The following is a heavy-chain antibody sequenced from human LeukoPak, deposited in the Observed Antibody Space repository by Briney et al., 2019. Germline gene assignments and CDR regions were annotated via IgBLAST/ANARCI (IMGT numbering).Heavy chain of an antibody. CDR3: ARDGFSSAINP. Sequence: PGGSLRLSCAASGFTFNTYWMTWVRQTPGKGLEWVANIKEDGSQKNYVDSVRGRFTISRDNAKNSLYLQMNSLRAEDTAVYYCARDGFSSAINPWGQGTLVTVSS. V-gene: IGHV3-7*01. J-gene: IGHJ5*02. CDR2: IKEDGSQK. D-gene: IGHD2-21*02. CDR1: GFTFNTYW.